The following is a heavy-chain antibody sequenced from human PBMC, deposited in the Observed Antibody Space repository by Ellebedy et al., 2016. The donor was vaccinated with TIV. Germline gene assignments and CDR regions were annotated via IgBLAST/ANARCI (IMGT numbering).Heavy chain of an antibody. CDR3: ARDSHYYDSSAYQGWFDP. CDR1: GFTFSSYW. CDR2: ISRDGINT. Sequence: GGSLRLSCAASGFTFSSYWMHWVRQAPGKGLEWLSYISRDGINTRYADSVKGRFTISRDNAKKTLFLELNSLGAEDTAVYYCARDSHYYDSSAYQGWFDPWGQGTLVTVSS. D-gene: IGHD3-22*01. V-gene: IGHV3-74*01. J-gene: IGHJ5*02.